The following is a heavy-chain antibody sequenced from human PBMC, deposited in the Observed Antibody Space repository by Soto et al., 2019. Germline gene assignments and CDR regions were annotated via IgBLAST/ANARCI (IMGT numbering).Heavy chain of an antibody. J-gene: IGHJ2*01. D-gene: IGHD6-19*01. CDR2: TYYRSKWYN. Sequence: QVQLQQSGPGLVKPSQTLSLMCDISGDSVSSVTATWSWIRQSPSRGLEWLGRTYYRSKWYNDYAVSVKGRIVITPDTSKTQLSLELNSVTPEDTATYVCARDGSGFHWYFDVWGRGTLVTVSS. V-gene: IGHV6-1*01. CDR3: ARDGSGFHWYFDV. CDR1: GDSVSSVTAT.